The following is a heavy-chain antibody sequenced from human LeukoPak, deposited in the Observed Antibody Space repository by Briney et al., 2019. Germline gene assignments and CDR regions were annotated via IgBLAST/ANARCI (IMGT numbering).Heavy chain of an antibody. D-gene: IGHD1-20*01. CDR1: GYTFTGYY. CDR3: ARVRLYNWNAPIRYGMDV. V-gene: IGHV1-69*04. CDR2: IIPILGIA. J-gene: IGHJ6*02. Sequence: EASVKVSCKASGYTFTGYYMHWVRQAPGQGLEWMGRIIPILGIANYAQKFQGRVTITADKSTSTAYMELSSLRSEDTAVYYCARVRLYNWNAPIRYGMDVWGQGTTVTVSS.